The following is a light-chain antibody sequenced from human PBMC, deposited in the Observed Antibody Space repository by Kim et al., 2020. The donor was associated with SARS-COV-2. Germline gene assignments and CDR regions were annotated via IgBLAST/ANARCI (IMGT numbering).Light chain of an antibody. V-gene: IGLV3-19*01. J-gene: IGLJ3*02. Sequence: SSELTQDPAVSVALGQTVRITCQGDSLRSYYASWYQQKPGQAPVVVIYGKNNRPSGIPDRFSGCSSGNTASLTITGAQAEDEADYYCNSRDSSGNPWVFGGGTQLTVL. CDR2: GKN. CDR1: SLRSYY. CDR3: NSRDSSGNPWV.